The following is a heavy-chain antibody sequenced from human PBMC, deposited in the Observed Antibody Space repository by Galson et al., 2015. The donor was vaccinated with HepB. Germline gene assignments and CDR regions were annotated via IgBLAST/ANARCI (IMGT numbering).Heavy chain of an antibody. J-gene: IGHJ4*02. CDR3: ARGIDGYNEPFDY. D-gene: IGHD5-24*01. CDR2: ISYDGSNK. CDR1: GFTFSSYA. V-gene: IGHV3-30*04. Sequence: SLRLSCAASGFTFSSYAMHWVRQAPGKGLEWVAVISYDGSNKYYADSVKGRFTISRDNSKNTLYLQMNSLRAEDTAVYYCARGIDGYNEPFDYWGQGTLVTVSS.